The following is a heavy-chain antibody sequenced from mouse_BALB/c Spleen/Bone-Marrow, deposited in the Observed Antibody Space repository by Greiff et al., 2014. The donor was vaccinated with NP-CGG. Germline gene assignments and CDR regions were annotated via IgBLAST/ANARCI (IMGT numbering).Heavy chain of an antibody. D-gene: IGHD1-1*01. Sequence: QVQLQQSGAELVKPGASVKLSCKTSGYTFTSYWIQWVKQRPGQGLGWIGEIFPGTGTTYYNEEFKGKATLTIDTSSSTAYMQLSSLTSEDSAVYFCAREGSRLRGYFDVWGAGTTVTVSS. CDR3: AREGSRLRGYFDV. CDR2: IFPGTGTT. V-gene: IGHV1S132*01. CDR1: GYTFTSYW. J-gene: IGHJ1*01.